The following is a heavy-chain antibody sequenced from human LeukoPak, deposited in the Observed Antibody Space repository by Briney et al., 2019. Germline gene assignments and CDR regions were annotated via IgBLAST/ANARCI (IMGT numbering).Heavy chain of an antibody. CDR2: ISWNSGSI. D-gene: IGHD2-15*01. Sequence: GGSLRLSCAASGFTFDDYAMHWVRQAPGMGLEWVSGISWNSGSIGYADSVKGRFTIARDNAKNSLYLQMNSLRPEDTALYYCAKGRWLSESPHDYWGQGTLVTVSS. V-gene: IGHV3-9*01. J-gene: IGHJ4*02. CDR3: AKGRWLSESPHDY. CDR1: GFTFDDYA.